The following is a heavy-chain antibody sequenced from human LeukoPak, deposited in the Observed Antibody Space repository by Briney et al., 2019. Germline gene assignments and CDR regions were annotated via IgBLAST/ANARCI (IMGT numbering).Heavy chain of an antibody. CDR1: GFTFSSHW. J-gene: IGHJ4*02. CDR2: MNTDGSVT. V-gene: IGHV3-74*01. Sequence: GGSLRLSCAASGFTFSSHWMYWVRQAPGKGLEWVSRMNTDGSVTSYADSVKGRFTISRDNAKNTLYLQMNSLRTEDTAVYFCARDAHLSRLLDYWGQRTLVTVFS. CDR3: ARDAHLSRLLDY.